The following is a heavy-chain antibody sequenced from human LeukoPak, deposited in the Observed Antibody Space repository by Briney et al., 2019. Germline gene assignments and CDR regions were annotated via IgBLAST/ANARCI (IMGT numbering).Heavy chain of an antibody. J-gene: IGHJ6*03. CDR1: GGSISSYY. V-gene: IGHV4-59*12. CDR2: IYHSGST. D-gene: IGHD3-3*01. CDR3: ARGYDFWSGYDYYYYMDV. Sequence: SETLSLTCTVSGGSISSYYWSWIRQPPGKGLEWIGYIYHSGSTYYNPSLKSRVTISVDRSKNQFSLKLSSVTAADTAVYYCARGYDFWSGYDYYYYMDVWGKGTTVTVSS.